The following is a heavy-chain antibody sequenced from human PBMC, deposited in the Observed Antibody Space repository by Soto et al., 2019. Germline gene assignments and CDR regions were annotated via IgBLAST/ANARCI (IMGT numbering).Heavy chain of an antibody. CDR1: EFTFSSNA. CDR2: ITWNSGTI. J-gene: IGHJ6*03. CDR3: AKAPYYDFPTSYYMDV. D-gene: IGHD3-3*01. V-gene: IGHV3-9*01. Sequence: GGSLRLSCAASEFTFSSNAMHWVRQAPGKGLEWVSHITWNSGTIGYADSVKGRFTISRDNAKNSLYLQMNSLRAEDTALYYCAKAPYYDFPTSYYMDVWGKGTTVTVSS.